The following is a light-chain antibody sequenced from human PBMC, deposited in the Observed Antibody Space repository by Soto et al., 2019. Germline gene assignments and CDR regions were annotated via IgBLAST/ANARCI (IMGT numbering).Light chain of an antibody. CDR3: QQYGSSPWT. J-gene: IGKJ1*01. CDR2: GAS. V-gene: IGKV3-15*01. Sequence: EILMTQSPATLSVSPGERATLSCRASQSVDSNLAWYQQKPGQAPRLLIYGASTRATGISARFSGSGSGTDFILTISRLEPEDFAVYYCQQYGSSPWTFGQGTKVDIK. CDR1: QSVDSN.